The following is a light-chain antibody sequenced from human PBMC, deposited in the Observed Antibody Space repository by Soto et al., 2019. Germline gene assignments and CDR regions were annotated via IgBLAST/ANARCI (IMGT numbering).Light chain of an antibody. CDR3: QQANSFPYT. V-gene: IGKV1D-12*01. CDR1: QGLSTY. Sequence: DIQMTQSPSSVSASVGDRVTITCRASQGLSTYLAWYQQKPGKAPRLLIHSVSTLESGVPSRFSGSGSGIDFSLTISSLQPEDFATYFCQQANSFPYTFGQGTKLEI. CDR2: SVS. J-gene: IGKJ2*01.